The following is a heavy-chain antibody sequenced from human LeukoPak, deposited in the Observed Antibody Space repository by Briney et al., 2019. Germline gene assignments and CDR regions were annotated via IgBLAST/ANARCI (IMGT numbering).Heavy chain of an antibody. J-gene: IGHJ6*02. CDR1: GYSFTSYW. CDR2: IYPGDSDT. D-gene: IGHD3-10*01. V-gene: IGHV5-51*01. Sequence: GESLKISCKGSGYSFTSYWIGWVRQMPGKGLEWMGIIYPGDSDTRYSPSLQGQVTISADKSISTAYLQWSSLKASDTAMYYCARVEGFGELPEYGMDVWGQGTTVTVSS. CDR3: ARVEGFGELPEYGMDV.